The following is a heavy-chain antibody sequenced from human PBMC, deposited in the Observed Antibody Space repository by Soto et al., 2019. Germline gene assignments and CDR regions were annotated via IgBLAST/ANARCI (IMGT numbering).Heavy chain of an antibody. J-gene: IGHJ4*02. D-gene: IGHD1-26*01. V-gene: IGHV4-30-2*01. CDR1: GGSISSGGYS. CDR2: IYHSGST. CDR3: ARDRTTKGFDY. Sequence: PSETLSLTCAVSGGSISSGGYSWSWIRQPPGKGLEWIGYIYHSGSTYHNPSLKSRVTISVDRSKNQFSLKLSSVTAADTAVYYCARDRTTKGFDYWGQGTLVTVSS.